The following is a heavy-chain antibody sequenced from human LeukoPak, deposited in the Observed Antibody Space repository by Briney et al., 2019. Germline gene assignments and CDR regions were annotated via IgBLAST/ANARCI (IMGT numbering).Heavy chain of an antibody. D-gene: IGHD3-16*01. CDR2: IKHNGNEK. J-gene: IGHJ4*02. CDR3: ARELRTFDS. V-gene: IGHV3-7*01. Sequence: GGSLRLSCAASGFTFSSYLMTWVRQAPGKGLEWVANIKHNGNEKNYVDSVEGRFTISRDNAKNSLSLQMNSLRAEDTAVYYCARELRTFDSWGQGTLVTVSS. CDR1: GFTFSSYL.